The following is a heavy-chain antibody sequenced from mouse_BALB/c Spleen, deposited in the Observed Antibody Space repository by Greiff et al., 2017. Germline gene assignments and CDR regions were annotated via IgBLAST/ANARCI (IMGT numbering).Heavy chain of an antibody. D-gene: IGHD1-1*02. J-gene: IGHJ4*01. V-gene: IGHV1-4*01. CDR3: ARSVGAYAMDY. Sequence: VQLVQSGAELARPGASVKMSCKASGYTFTSYTMHWVKQRPGQGLEWIGYINPSSGYTNYNQKFKDKATLTADKSSSTAYMQLSSLTSEDSAVYYCARSVGAYAMDYWGQGTSVTVSS. CDR2: INPSSGYT. CDR1: GYTFTSYT.